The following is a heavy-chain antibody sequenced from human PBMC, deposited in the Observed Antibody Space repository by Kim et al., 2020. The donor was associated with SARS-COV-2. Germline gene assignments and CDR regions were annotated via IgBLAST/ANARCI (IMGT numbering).Heavy chain of an antibody. CDR1: GFTFSSYD. D-gene: IGHD3-10*01. Sequence: GGSLRLSCAASGFTFSSYDMHWVRQAPGKGLEWVALISYDGSNKYYADSVKGRFTISRDDSKSTLYLQMNSLTDEDTAVYYCAKVDAPYASGSYTLDQWGQGTLVTVSS. V-gene: IGHV3-30*18. J-gene: IGHJ4*02. CDR3: AKVDAPYASGSYTLDQ. CDR2: ISYDGSNK.